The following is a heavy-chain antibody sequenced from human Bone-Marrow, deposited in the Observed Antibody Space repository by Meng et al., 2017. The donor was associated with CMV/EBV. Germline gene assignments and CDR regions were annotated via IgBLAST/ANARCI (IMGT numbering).Heavy chain of an antibody. CDR1: GFTVATNH. CDR2: IYSGGRT. V-gene: IGHV3-66*02. CDR3: AREYSYGPFDY. Sequence: GGSLRLSCAASGFTVATNHMHWVRQAPGKGPEWVSVIYSGGRTNYAESARGRFTISRDNFKNTLYLQMDTLRPEDTAVYYCAREYSYGPFDYWGQGMLVTVSS. J-gene: IGHJ4*02. D-gene: IGHD5-18*01.